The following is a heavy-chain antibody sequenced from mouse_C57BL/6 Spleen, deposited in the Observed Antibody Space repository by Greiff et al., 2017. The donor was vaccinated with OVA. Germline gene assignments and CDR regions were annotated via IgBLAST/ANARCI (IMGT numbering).Heavy chain of an antibody. CDR3: AKSGGYYSYYYAMDY. D-gene: IGHD2-3*01. J-gene: IGHJ4*01. V-gene: IGHV2-5*01. Sequence: QVQLKQSGPGLVQPSQSLSITCTVSGFSLTSYGVHWVRQSPGKGLEWLGVIWRGGSTDYNAAFMSRLSITKDNSKSQVFFKMNSLQADDTAIYYCAKSGGYYSYYYAMDYWGQGTSVTVSS. CDR1: GFSLTSYG. CDR2: IWRGGST.